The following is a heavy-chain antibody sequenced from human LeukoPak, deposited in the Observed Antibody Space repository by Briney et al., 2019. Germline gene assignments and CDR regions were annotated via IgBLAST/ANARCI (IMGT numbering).Heavy chain of an antibody. J-gene: IGHJ3*02. D-gene: IGHD5-24*01. V-gene: IGHV3-20*04. CDR3: AKELTERWLIDAFDI. Sequence: GGSLRLSCAASGFTFDDYVMSWVRQAPGKGLEWVSGIKWNGGSTGYTDSVKGRFTISRDNSMNTLFLQMNSLRAEDTAIYYCAKELTERWLIDAFDIWGQGTVVTVSS. CDR2: IKWNGGST. CDR1: GFTFDDYV.